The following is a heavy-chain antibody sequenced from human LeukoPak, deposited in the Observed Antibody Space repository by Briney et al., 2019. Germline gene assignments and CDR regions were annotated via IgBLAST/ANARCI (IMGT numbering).Heavy chain of an antibody. CDR1: GFTFSSYE. J-gene: IGHJ6*02. V-gene: IGHV3-48*03. CDR2: ISSSGSTI. Sequence: GGSLRLSCAASGFTFSSYEMNWVRRAPGKGLEWVSYISSSGSTIYYADSVKGRFTVSRDNAKNSLYLQMNSLRAEDTAVYYCAGDGYDSGTDVWGQGTTVTVSS. D-gene: IGHD3-22*01. CDR3: AGDGYDSGTDV.